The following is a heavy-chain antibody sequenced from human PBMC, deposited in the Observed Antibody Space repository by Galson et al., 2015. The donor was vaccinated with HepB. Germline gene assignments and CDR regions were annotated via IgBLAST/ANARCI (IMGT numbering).Heavy chain of an antibody. D-gene: IGHD3-10*01. CDR3: ARDYGAQGQGAFDM. CDR2: ISHDGHDK. V-gene: IGHV3-30*04. CDR1: GFTFSSHA. Sequence: SLRLSCAASGFTFSSHAMEWVCQAPGKGLEWLTVISHDGHDKYYVDSVEGRFTISRDNSKDMLYLEMRSLRPEDTAIYYCARDYGAQGQGAFDMWGQGTMVTVSS. J-gene: IGHJ3*02.